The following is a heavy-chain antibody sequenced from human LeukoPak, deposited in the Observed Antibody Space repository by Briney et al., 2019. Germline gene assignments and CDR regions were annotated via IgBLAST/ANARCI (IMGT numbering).Heavy chain of an antibody. Sequence: GGSLRLSCAASGFTFSSYAMHWVRQAPGKGLEWVAVISYDGSNKYYADSVKGRFTISRDNSKNTLYLQMNSLRAEDTAVYYCARDVCSSCPCYFDYWGQGTLVTVSS. J-gene: IGHJ4*02. D-gene: IGHD2-2*01. CDR2: ISYDGSNK. CDR3: ARDVCSSCPCYFDY. V-gene: IGHV3-30-3*01. CDR1: GFTFSSYA.